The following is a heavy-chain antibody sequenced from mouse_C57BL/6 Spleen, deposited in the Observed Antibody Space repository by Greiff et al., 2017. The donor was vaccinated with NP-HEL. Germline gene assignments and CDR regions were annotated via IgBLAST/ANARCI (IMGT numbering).Heavy chain of an antibody. CDR2: IYPGSGST. V-gene: IGHV1-55*01. D-gene: IGHD1-1*01. Sequence: QVQLQQPGAELVKPGASVKMSCKASGYTFTSYWITWVKQRPGQGLEWIGDIYPGSGSTNYNEKFKSKATLTVDTSSSTAYMQLSSLTSEDSAVYYCARVITTVVDWYFDVWGTGTTVTVSS. CDR1: GYTFTSYW. CDR3: ARVITTVVDWYFDV. J-gene: IGHJ1*03.